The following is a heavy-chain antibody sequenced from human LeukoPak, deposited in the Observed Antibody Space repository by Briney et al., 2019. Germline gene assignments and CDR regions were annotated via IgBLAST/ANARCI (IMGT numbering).Heavy chain of an antibody. J-gene: IGHJ6*03. CDR1: GGTFSSYA. V-gene: IGHV1-69*01. CDR3: ARNSAPAAPMGDYYYYMDV. D-gene: IGHD2-2*01. Sequence: SVKVSCKASGGTFSSYAISWVRQAPGQGLEWMGGIIPIFGTANYAQKFQGRVTITADESTSTAYMELSSLRSEDTAVYYCARNSAPAAPMGDYYYYMDVWGKGTTVTVSS. CDR2: IIPIFGTA.